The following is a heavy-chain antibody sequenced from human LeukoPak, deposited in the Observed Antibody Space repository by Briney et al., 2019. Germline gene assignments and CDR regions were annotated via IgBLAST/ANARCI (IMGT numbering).Heavy chain of an antibody. CDR2: IYSTGIT. CDR1: GFNVSAKS. CDR3: ARSPHALWFGGGAFDY. J-gene: IGHJ4*02. Sequence: GGSLTLSCAASGFNVSAKSMSWVRQTPEKGLEWLSVIYSTGITAYADSVKGRFSISRDNSKNILALQMNSLRVEDTAVYYCARSPHALWFGGGAFDYWGQGTLVTVSS. D-gene: IGHD3-10*01. V-gene: IGHV3-53*01.